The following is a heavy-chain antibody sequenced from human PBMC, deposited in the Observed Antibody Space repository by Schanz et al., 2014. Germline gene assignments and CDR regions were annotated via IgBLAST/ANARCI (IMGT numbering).Heavy chain of an antibody. V-gene: IGHV1-69*04. Sequence: QVQVVQSGAEAKKPGASVKVSCQTSGYTFTSYGINWVRQAPGQGLEWMGRIIPILGIANYAQKFQGRVTITADRSTSTAYMELSSLRSEDTAVYYCARGYGDSPTDFWGQGTLVTVSS. D-gene: IGHD4-17*01. J-gene: IGHJ4*02. CDR1: GYTFTSYG. CDR3: ARGYGDSPTDF. CDR2: IIPILGIA.